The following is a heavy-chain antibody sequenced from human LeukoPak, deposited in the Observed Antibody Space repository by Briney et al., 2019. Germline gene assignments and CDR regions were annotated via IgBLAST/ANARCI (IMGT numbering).Heavy chain of an antibody. V-gene: IGHV3-7*04. J-gene: IGHJ6*02. D-gene: IGHD2-2*01. CDR1: GFTFSSYW. CDR3: ARDIVVVPAARPYYYGMDV. Sequence: TGGSLRLSCAASGFTFSSYWMSWVRQAPGKGLERVANIKQDGSEKYYVDPVKGRFTISRDNAKNSLYLQMNSLRAEDTAVYYCARDIVVVPAARPYYYGMDVWGQGTTVTVSS. CDR2: IKQDGSEK.